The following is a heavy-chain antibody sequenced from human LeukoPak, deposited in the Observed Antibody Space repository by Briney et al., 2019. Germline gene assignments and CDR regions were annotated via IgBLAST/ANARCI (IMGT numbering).Heavy chain of an antibody. CDR3: ARDRNIRDVWFADLDY. J-gene: IGHJ4*02. CDR1: GYTFTSYG. Sequence: ASVKVSCKASGYTFTSYGVSWVRQAPGQGLEWMGWISAYNGNTNYAQKLRGRVTMTTDTSTSTAYMELRSLRSDDTAVYYCARDRNIRDVWFADLDYWGQGTLVTVSS. D-gene: IGHD3-10*01. CDR2: ISAYNGNT. V-gene: IGHV1-18*01.